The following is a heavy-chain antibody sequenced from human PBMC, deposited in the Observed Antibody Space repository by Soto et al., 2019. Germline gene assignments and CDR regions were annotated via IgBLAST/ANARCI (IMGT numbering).Heavy chain of an antibody. Sequence: QVQLVESGGGVVQPGRSLRLSCAASGFTFSSYAMHWVRQAPGKGLEWVAIMSYDGTNQYYADSVKGRFTISRDNFKNTLYLQMNSRRAEDTAVYYCAKALGELSPESFDYWGQGILVTVSS. CDR3: AKALGELSPESFDY. D-gene: IGHD3-16*02. CDR1: GFTFSSYA. J-gene: IGHJ4*02. V-gene: IGHV3-30*18. CDR2: MSYDGTNQ.